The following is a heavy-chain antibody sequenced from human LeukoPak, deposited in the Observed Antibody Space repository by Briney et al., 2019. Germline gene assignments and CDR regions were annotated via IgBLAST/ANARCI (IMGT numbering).Heavy chain of an antibody. CDR1: GYTFTSYD. CDR2: MNPNSGNT. Sequence: ASVKVSCKASGYTFTSYDINWVRQATRQGLEWMGWMNPNSGNTGYAQKFQGRVTITRNTSISTAYMELSSLRSEDTAMYYCARAKWELRSRYYYYYYMDVWGKGTTVTVSS. D-gene: IGHD1-26*01. CDR3: ARAKWELRSRYYYYYYMDV. J-gene: IGHJ6*03. V-gene: IGHV1-8*03.